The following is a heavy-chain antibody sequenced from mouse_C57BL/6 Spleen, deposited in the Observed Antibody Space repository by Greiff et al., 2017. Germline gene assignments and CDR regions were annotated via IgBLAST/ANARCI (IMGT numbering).Heavy chain of an antibody. Sequence: QVQLQQSDAELVKPGASVKISCKVSGYTFTDHTIHWMKQRPEQGLEWIGYIYPRDGSTKYNEKFKGKATLTADKSSSTAYMQLNSLTSEDSAVYFCAREYYYGSSYVDSFDYWGQGTTLTVSS. CDR3: AREYYYGSSYVDSFDY. CDR1: GYTFTDHT. J-gene: IGHJ2*01. V-gene: IGHV1-78*01. CDR2: IYPRDGST. D-gene: IGHD1-1*01.